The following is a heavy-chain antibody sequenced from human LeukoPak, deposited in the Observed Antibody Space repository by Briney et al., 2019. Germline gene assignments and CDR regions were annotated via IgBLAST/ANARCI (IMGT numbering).Heavy chain of an antibody. V-gene: IGHV4-59*01. CDR2: IYYSGST. Sequence: PSETLSLTCTVSGGSISSYYWSWIRQPPGKGLEWIGYIYYSGSTNYNPSLKSRVTISVDTSKNQFSLKLSSVTAADTAVYYCAREAAAGGGDYWGQGTLVTVSS. CDR1: GGSISSYY. CDR3: AREAAAGGGDY. D-gene: IGHD6-13*01. J-gene: IGHJ4*02.